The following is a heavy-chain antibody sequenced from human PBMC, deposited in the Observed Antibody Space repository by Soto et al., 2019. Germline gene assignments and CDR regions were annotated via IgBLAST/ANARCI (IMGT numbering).Heavy chain of an antibody. J-gene: IGHJ6*02. CDR2: ISSSSSYI. D-gene: IGHD2-2*01. Sequence: EVQLVESGGGLVKPGGSLRLSCAASGFTFSSYSMNWVRQAPGKGLEWVSSISSSSSYIYYADSVKGRFTISRDNAKNSLYLQMNSLRAEETAVYYCARDCIVVVPAASYGMDVWGQGTTVTVSS. V-gene: IGHV3-21*01. CDR1: GFTFSSYS. CDR3: ARDCIVVVPAASYGMDV.